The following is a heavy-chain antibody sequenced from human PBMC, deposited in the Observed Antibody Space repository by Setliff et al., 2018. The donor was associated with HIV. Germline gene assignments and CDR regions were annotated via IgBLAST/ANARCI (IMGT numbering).Heavy chain of an antibody. V-gene: IGHV1-2*02. D-gene: IGHD6-13*01. Sequence: ASVKVSCKASGYSFTGYYMHWVRQAPGQGLEWMGWMNPSTGGTRFAQKFQGRVTMTRDTSISTAYMELSRLRSDDTAVYYCARGFRFRGIAAAAAFDYWGQGTLVTVS. J-gene: IGHJ4*02. CDR1: GYSFTGYY. CDR3: ARGFRFRGIAAAAAFDY. CDR2: MNPSTGGT.